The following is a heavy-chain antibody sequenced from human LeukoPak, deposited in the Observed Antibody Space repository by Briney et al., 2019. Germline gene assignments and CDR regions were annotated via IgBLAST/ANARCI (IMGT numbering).Heavy chain of an antibody. CDR3: ARAAITMVRGVTWFDS. J-gene: IGHJ5*01. D-gene: IGHD3-10*01. CDR1: GYSISTYW. CDR2: IYPGDSDT. V-gene: IGHV5-51*01. Sequence: GESLKISCKGSGYSISTYWIAWVRQMPGKGLEWMGIIYPGDSDTRYSPSFQGQVTISADKSISTAYLQWSSLKASDTAMYYCARAAITMVRGVTWFDSWGQGILVTVSS.